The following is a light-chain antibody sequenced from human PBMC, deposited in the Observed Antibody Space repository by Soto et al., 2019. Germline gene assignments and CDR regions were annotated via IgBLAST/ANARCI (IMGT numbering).Light chain of an antibody. CDR1: QSVLYSSNNKNY. V-gene: IGKV4-1*01. CDR2: WAS. Sequence: DIGMTQSPDSLAVSLGERATINCKSSQSVLYSSNNKNYLAWYQQKPGQPPKLLIYWASTRESGVRDRFSGSWSGTDFTLTSSSLQAEDVAVYSCQQSYSIPPTFGQGTKVEI. J-gene: IGKJ1*01. CDR3: QQSYSIPPT.